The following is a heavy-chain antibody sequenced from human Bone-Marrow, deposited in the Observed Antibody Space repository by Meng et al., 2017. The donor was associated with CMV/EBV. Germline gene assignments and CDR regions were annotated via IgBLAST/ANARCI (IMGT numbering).Heavy chain of an antibody. CDR2: IKQDGSEK. CDR1: GFTFSSYW. Sequence: GGSLRLSCAASGFTFSSYWMSWVRQAPGKGLEWVANIKQDGSEKYYVDSVKGRFTISRDNAKNSLYLQMNSLRAEDTAVYYCARESRIFGVVIMGPGGMDVWGQGTTVTV. D-gene: IGHD3-3*01. V-gene: IGHV3-7*01. CDR3: ARESRIFGVVIMGPGGMDV. J-gene: IGHJ6*02.